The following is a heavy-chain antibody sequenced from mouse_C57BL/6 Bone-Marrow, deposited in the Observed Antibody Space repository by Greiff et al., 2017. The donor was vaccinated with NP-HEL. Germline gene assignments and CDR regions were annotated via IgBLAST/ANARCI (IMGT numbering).Heavy chain of an antibody. Sequence: QVQLQQSGPELVKPGASVKISCKASGYAFSSSWMNWVKQRPGKGLEWIGRIYPGDGDTTYNGKFKGKATLTADKSSSTAYMQLSSLTSEDSAVYFCARVTTVVAHWYFDVWGTGTTVTVSS. J-gene: IGHJ1*03. CDR3: ARVTTVVAHWYFDV. D-gene: IGHD1-1*01. CDR1: GYAFSSSW. CDR2: IYPGDGDT. V-gene: IGHV1-82*01.